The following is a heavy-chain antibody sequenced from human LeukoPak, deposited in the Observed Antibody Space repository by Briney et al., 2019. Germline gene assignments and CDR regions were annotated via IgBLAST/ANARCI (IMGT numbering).Heavy chain of an antibody. V-gene: IGHV3-21*01. Sequence: TGGSLRPTCAASAFTFSSYSMNWVRQAPGKGLEWVSSISRSSSYIFYADSVKGRFTISRVNAKNSLYLQMNSLRAEDTAVYYCARRYVGDSNDAFDIWGQGTMVTVSS. CDR2: ISRSSSYI. CDR1: AFTFSSYS. CDR3: ARRYVGDSNDAFDI. D-gene: IGHD3-16*01. J-gene: IGHJ3*02.